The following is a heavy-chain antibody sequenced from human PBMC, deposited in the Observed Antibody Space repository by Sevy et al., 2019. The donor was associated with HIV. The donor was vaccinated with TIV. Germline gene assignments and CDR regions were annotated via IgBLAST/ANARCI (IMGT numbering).Heavy chain of an antibody. V-gene: IGHV3-73*01. D-gene: IGHD1-26*01. CDR1: GFAFRGSA. CDR3: ARQVGDTVMAIFDY. J-gene: IGHJ4*02. Sequence: LSLTCAASGFAFRGSAIHWVRQASGKGLEWIGRIRSKGNSFATDYVPSVKGRFTISRDDSKKTAYLQMSSLKIDDTAVYYCARQVGDTVMAIFDYWGQGTLVTVSS. CDR2: IRSKGNSFAT.